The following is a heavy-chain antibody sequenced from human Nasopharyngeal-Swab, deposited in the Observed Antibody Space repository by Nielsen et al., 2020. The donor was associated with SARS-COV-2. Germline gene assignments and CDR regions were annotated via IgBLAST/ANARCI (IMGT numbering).Heavy chain of an antibody. CDR1: GLTFSSYA. D-gene: IGHD3-22*01. CDR2: IYSGGSST. J-gene: IGHJ4*02. V-gene: IGHV3-23*03. Sequence: GESLKISCAASGLTFSSYAMSWVRQAPGKGLEWVSVIYSGGSSTYYADSVKGRFTTSRDNSKNTLYLQMNSLRAEDTAVYYCLRGDRRDYWGPGTLVSVSS. CDR3: LRGDRRDY.